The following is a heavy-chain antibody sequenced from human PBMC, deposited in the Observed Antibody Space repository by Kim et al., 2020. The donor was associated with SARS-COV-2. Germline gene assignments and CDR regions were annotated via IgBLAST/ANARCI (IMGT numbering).Heavy chain of an antibody. V-gene: IGHV1-3*01. CDR3: ARSVAIMPPGMDV. D-gene: IGHD2-21*01. Sequence: RYSDPFQGRVTLTQDTSAGTAYMGLSSLRPEDTAVYYCARSVAIMPPGMDVWSQGTTVTVSS. J-gene: IGHJ6*02.